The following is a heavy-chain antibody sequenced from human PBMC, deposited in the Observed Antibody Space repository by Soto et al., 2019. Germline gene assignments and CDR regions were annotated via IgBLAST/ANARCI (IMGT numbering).Heavy chain of an antibody. J-gene: IGHJ4*02. V-gene: IGHV1-69*13. CDR1: GGTFSSYA. Sequence: ASVKVSFKASGGTFSSYAISWVRQAPGQGLEWMGGIIPIFGTANYAQKFQGRVTITADESTSTAYMELSSLRSEDTAVYYCARDRDGYNYNYFDYWGQGTLVTVSS. D-gene: IGHD5-12*01. CDR2: IIPIFGTA. CDR3: ARDRDGYNYNYFDY.